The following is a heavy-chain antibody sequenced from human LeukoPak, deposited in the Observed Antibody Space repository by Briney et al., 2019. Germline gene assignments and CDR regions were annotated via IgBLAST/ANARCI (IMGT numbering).Heavy chain of an antibody. Sequence: PSETLSLTCTVSGGSISSYYWSLIRQPPGKGLEWIGYISYSGSTNYNPSLKNRVTISLDTSKNQFSLKLSSVTAADTAVYYCAGHHPRNTVDFWGQGTLVTVSS. D-gene: IGHD2-8*02. CDR2: ISYSGST. J-gene: IGHJ4*02. CDR1: GGSISSYY. CDR3: AGHHPRNTVDF. V-gene: IGHV4-59*08.